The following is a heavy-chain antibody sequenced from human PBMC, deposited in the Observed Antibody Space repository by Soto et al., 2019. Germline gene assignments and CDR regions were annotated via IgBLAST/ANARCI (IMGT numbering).Heavy chain of an antibody. CDR1: GGSISSGGYY. CDR2: IYYSGST. CDR3: ARDRVGATLYFYGMDV. V-gene: IGHV4-31*03. D-gene: IGHD1-26*01. Sequence: TSETLSLTCTVSGGSISSGGYYWSWIRQHPGKGLEWIGYIYYSGSTYYNPSLKSRVTISVDTSKNQFSLKLSSVTAADTAVYYCARDRVGATLYFYGMDVWGQGTTVTVSS. J-gene: IGHJ6*02.